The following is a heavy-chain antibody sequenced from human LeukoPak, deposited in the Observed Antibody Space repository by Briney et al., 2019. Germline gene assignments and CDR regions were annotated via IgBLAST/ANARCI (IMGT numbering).Heavy chain of an antibody. CDR1: GFTFSSYA. CDR3: AKPRPYYYDSSGYSFDY. J-gene: IGHJ4*02. CDR2: ISGSGGST. V-gene: IGHV3-23*01. Sequence: GSPRLSCAASGFTFSSYAMSWVRQAPGKGLEWVSAISGSGGSTYYADSVKGRFTISRDNSKNTLYLQMNSLRAEDTAVYYCAKPRPYYYDSSGYSFDYWGQGTLVTVSS. D-gene: IGHD3-22*01.